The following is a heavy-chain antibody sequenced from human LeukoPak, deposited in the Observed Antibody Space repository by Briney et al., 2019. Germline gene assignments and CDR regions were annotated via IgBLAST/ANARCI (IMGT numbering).Heavy chain of an antibody. CDR3: ARNKLGFSEKYMDV. D-gene: IGHD7-27*01. Sequence: GGSLRLSCAASGFTFSSSDIHWVRQAPGKGLEWVAFIRYDGSNKNYAESVKGRFTVSRDNSKNTLYLQMNSLRAEDTAVYYCARNKLGFSEKYMDVWGKGTTVTISS. V-gene: IGHV3-30*02. CDR1: GFTFSSSD. CDR2: IRYDGSNK. J-gene: IGHJ6*03.